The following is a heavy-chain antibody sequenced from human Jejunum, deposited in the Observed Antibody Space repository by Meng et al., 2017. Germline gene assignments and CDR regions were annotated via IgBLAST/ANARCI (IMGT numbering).Heavy chain of an antibody. J-gene: IGHJ3*02. CDR3: AREWGWGFDI. D-gene: IGHD3-16*01. Sequence: GESLKISCSASGLSYWMSWVRQAPGKGLEWLANIDQDGSVKYYVDSVKGRFTISRDNAKNSLYLKMSSLRACDTAVYYCAREWGWGFDIWGQGTMVTVSS. CDR2: IDQDGSVK. V-gene: IGHV3-7*01. CDR1: GLSYW.